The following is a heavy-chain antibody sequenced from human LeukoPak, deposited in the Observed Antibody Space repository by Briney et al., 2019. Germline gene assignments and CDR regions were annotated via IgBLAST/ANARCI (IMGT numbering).Heavy chain of an antibody. CDR1: GGSISDYS. CDR2: IYYSGSA. CDR3: ARAGGVKTAALDLDY. J-gene: IGHJ4*02. V-gene: IGHV4-59*01. D-gene: IGHD6-25*01. Sequence: ETLSLTCTVSGGSISDYSWSWIRQPPGKGLEWIGNIYYSGSANHNPSLKSRVTISRDTSKNQFSLKLTSVTTADTAVYYCARAGGVKTAALDLDYWSQGTLATVSS.